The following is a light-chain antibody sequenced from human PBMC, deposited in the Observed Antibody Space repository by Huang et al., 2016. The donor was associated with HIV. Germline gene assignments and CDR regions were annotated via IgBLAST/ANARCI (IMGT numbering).Light chain of an antibody. Sequence: AIQLTQSPFFLSASVGDRVTITCRASQDITDALAWYQQKPGKPPQVLIYDASSLESGVPSRFSGSGSGADFTLTISSLQPEDFATYYCQQFKNYPLPFGGGTKVEVK. J-gene: IGKJ4*01. CDR3: QQFKNYPLP. CDR2: DAS. V-gene: IGKV1D-13*01. CDR1: QDITDA.